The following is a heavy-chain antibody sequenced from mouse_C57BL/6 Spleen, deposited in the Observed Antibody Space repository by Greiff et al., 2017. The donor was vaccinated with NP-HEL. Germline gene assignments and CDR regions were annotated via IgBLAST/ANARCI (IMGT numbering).Heavy chain of an antibody. CDR2: IDPSDSYT. D-gene: IGHD3-2*02. V-gene: IGHV1-69*01. CDR1: GYTFTSYW. Sequence: QVQLQQPGAELVMPGASVKLSCKASGYTFTSYWMHWVKQRPGQGLEWIGEIDPSDSYTNYNQKFKGKSTLTVDKSSSTAYMQLSSLTSEDSAVYYCARGDSSGSSAMDYWGQGTSVTVSS. CDR3: ARGDSSGSSAMDY. J-gene: IGHJ4*01.